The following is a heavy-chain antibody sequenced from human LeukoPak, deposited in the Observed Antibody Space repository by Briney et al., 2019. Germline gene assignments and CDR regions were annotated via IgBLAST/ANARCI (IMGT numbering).Heavy chain of an antibody. D-gene: IGHD6-19*01. CDR1: GFTFSSCA. CDR3: ASDRVPAGSGWYLFDY. Sequence: PGGSLRLSCAASGFTFSSCAMSWVRQAPGKGLEWVSLISGSGDSRYYADSVKGRFTISRDNAKNTLWPQMNSLRAEDTAVYYCASDRVPAGSGWYLFDYWGQGTLVTVSS. V-gene: IGHV3-23*01. CDR2: ISGSGDSR. J-gene: IGHJ4*02.